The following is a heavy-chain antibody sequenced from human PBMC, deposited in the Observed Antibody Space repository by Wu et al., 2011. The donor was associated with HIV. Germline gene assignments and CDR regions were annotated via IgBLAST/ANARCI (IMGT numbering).Heavy chain of an antibody. V-gene: IGHV1-18*01. J-gene: IGHJ6*03. CDR3: ARWASPPYYSYMDV. CDR2: ISVNDGEI. CDR1: GGTISNHL. Sequence: QVQLVQSGAEVKKPGSSVKVSCKASGGTISNHLINWVRQAPGQGLEWMGRISVNDGEIDYAQSFQGRVTLSTDISTDTAYMELRSLRDDDTAVYFCARWASPPYYSYMDVWGRGTTVIISS.